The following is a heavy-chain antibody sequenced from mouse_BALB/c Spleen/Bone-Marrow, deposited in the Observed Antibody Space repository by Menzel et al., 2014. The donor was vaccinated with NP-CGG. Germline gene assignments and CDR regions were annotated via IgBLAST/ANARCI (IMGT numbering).Heavy chain of an antibody. D-gene: IGHD2-14*01. CDR1: GFSLTGYG. CDR2: IWGDGST. J-gene: IGHJ4*01. V-gene: IGHV2-6-7*01. Sequence: VQRVESGPGLVAPSQSLSITCTVSGFSLTGYGVNWVRQPPGRGLEWLGMIWGDGSTDYNSALKSRLSISKDNSKSQVFLKMNSLQTDDTARYYCARDRYDGAMDYWGQGTSVTVSS. CDR3: ARDRYDGAMDY.